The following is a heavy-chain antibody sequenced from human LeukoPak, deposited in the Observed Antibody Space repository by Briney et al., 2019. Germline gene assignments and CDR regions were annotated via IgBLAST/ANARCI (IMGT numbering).Heavy chain of an antibody. D-gene: IGHD3-9*01. J-gene: IGHJ4*02. V-gene: IGHV3-23*01. CDR3: ARSKQNYDILTGYHPTNYFDY. Sequence: GGSLRLSCAASGFTFSSYAMSWVRQAPGKGLEWVSAISGSGGSTYYADSVKGRFTISRDNSKNTQYLQMNSLRAEDTAVYYCARSKQNYDILTGYHPTNYFDYWGQGTLVTVSS. CDR1: GFTFSSYA. CDR2: ISGSGGST.